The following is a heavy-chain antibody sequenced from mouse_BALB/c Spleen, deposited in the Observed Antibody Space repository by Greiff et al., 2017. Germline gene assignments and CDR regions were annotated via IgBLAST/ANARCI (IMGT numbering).Heavy chain of an antibody. J-gene: IGHJ2*01. D-gene: IGHD2-10*02. V-gene: IGHV1-69*02. Sequence: VQLQQPGAELVKPGAPVKLSCKASGYTFTSYWMNWVKQRPGRGLEWIGRIDPSDSETHYNQKFTDKATLTVDKSSSTAYIQLSSLTSEDSAVYYCARSGYGKSYFDYWGQGTTLTVSS. CDR1: GYTFTSYW. CDR3: ARSGYGKSYFDY. CDR2: IDPSDSET.